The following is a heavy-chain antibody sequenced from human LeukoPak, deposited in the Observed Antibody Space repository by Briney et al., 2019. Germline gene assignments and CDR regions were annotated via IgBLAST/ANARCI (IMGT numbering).Heavy chain of an antibody. J-gene: IGHJ6*03. CDR1: GFTVSSIY. V-gene: IGHV3-66*02. Sequence: GKSLRLSCAVSGFTVSSIYLSWVRQAPGRGLEGVSLIFSDGRTYYADSAKGRFTISRDNSKNTLYLQMNSLRAEDTAVYYCARAQSPYAYYYYYYMDVWGKGTTVTVSS. CDR3: ARAQSPYAYYYYYYMDV. CDR2: IFSDGRT.